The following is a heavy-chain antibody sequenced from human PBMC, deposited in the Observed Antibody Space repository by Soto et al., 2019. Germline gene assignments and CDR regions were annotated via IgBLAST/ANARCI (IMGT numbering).Heavy chain of an antibody. CDR1: GFTIENSV. CDR3: ARAQKWRQLSLNVFDL. J-gene: IGHJ3*01. V-gene: IGHV3-74*01. CDR2: ITGAGDGT. D-gene: IGHD5-18*01. Sequence: HPGGSLRLSCVASGFTIENSVMHWVRQTPGKGLMSVSRITGAGDGTLYADSEQGRFTISRDNAKNTVYLHMTGLRVEETAVYYCARAQKWRQLSLNVFDLWGQGTTVTVSS.